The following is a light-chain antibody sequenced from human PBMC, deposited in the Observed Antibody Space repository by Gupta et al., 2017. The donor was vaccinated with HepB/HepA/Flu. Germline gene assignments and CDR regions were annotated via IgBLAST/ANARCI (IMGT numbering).Light chain of an antibody. J-gene: IGLJ2*01. V-gene: IGLV3-1*01. CDR2: QDS. CDR3: QAWNSSTVV. CDR1: KLGDKY. Sequence: SYELTQPPSVSVSPGQTASITCSGAKLGDKYACWHQQKPGQSPVLVIYQDSKRPSGIPERFSGSNSGNTATLTISGTQARDEADYYCQAWNSSTVVFGGGTKLTVL.